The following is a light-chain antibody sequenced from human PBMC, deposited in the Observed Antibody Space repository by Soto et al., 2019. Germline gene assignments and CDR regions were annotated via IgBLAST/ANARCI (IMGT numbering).Light chain of an antibody. Sequence: DIQMTQSPASLSASVGDRVTITCRASQSISSFLNWYQQKPGKAPKFLIYATSSLESGVPSRFSGSGSGTEFTLTISSLQPDDFATYYCQQYNSYSYTFGQGTKLEIK. J-gene: IGKJ2*01. CDR2: ATS. CDR3: QQYNSYSYT. CDR1: QSISSF. V-gene: IGKV1-5*01.